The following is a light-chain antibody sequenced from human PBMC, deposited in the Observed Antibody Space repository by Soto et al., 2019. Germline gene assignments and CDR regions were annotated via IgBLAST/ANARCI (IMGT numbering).Light chain of an antibody. J-gene: IGLJ1*01. CDR2: SNN. CDR3: AAWDDSLNGPGYV. Sequence: QSVLTQPPSASGTPGQRVSISGSGSSSNLGSNTVNWYQQLPGTAPKLLIYSNNQRPSGVPDRFSGSKSGTSASLAISGLQSEDEADYYCAAWDDSLNGPGYVFGTGTKVTVL. V-gene: IGLV1-44*01. CDR1: SSNLGSNT.